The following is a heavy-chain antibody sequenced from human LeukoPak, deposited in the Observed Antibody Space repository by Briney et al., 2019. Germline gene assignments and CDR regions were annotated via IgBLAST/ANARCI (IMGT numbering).Heavy chain of an antibody. Sequence: SVKVSCKASGYTFTSYDINWVRQAPGQGLEWMGGIIPIFGTANYAQKFQGRVTITTDESTSTAYMELSSLRSEDTAVYYCARSEDGGRTYYFDYWGQGTLVTVSS. CDR1: GYTFTSYD. V-gene: IGHV1-69*05. J-gene: IGHJ4*02. CDR2: IIPIFGTA. D-gene: IGHD3-16*01. CDR3: ARSEDGGRTYYFDY.